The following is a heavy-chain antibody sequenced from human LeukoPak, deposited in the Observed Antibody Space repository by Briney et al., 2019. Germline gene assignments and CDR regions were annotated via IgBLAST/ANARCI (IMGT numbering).Heavy chain of an antibody. D-gene: IGHD2-15*01. CDR1: GFKFGTHA. V-gene: IGHV3-23*01. J-gene: IGHJ4*02. CDR3: AKNRRVEATPVDY. Sequence: GASLRLSCEAPGFKFGTHAMTWVRPAPGKGLEWVSTLSGTGGSTYYADSVKGRFTISRDNPENTLFLQMNSLKAEDTAIYYCAKNRRVEATPVDYWGQGTLVTVSS. CDR2: LSGTGGST.